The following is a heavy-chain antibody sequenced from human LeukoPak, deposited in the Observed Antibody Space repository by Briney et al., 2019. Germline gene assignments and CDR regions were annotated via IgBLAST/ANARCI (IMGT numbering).Heavy chain of an antibody. CDR3: ARDRGDGYNYRSPFDS. D-gene: IGHD5-24*01. Sequence: GGSLRLSCAASGFTVSSNYMSWVRQAPGKGLEWVSIIYSGGSTFYADSVKGRFTMSRDNAKNSLFLEMNSLRVEDTAVYYCARDRGDGYNYRSPFDSWGQGTLVTVSS. V-gene: IGHV3-53*01. CDR1: GFTVSSNY. J-gene: IGHJ4*02. CDR2: IYSGGST.